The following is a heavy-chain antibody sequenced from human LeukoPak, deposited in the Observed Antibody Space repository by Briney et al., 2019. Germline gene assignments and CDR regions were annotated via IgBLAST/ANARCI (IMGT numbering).Heavy chain of an antibody. CDR2: IYTSGNS. V-gene: IGHV4-4*07. CDR1: GASISSYY. CDR3: ARDPRGGATYFDS. Sequence: SETLSLTCTVSGASISSYYWSWIRQPAGKGLEWIGRIYTSGNSLYNPSLKSRVTMSLDTSKNQFSLNLTSVTAADTAVYYCARDPRGGATYFDSWGQGTLVTVSS. J-gene: IGHJ4*02. D-gene: IGHD1-26*01.